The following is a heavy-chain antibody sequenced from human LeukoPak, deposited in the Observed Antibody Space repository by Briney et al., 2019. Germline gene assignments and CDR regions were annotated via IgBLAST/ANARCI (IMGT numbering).Heavy chain of an antibody. J-gene: IGHJ5*02. Sequence: GGSLRLSCAASGFTFSSSAMSWVRQVPGKGLEWVSGISASGGSTNYADSVRGRFTISRDNSKNTLYLQMNSLRAEDTAVYYCAKPGGGNYFTHNYFHPWGQGTLVAVSS. CDR3: AKPGGGNYFTHNYFHP. CDR2: ISASGGST. D-gene: IGHD1-26*01. V-gene: IGHV3-23*01. CDR1: GFTFSSSA.